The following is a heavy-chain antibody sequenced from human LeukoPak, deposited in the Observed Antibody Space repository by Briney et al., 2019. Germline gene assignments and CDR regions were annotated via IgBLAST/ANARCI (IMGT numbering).Heavy chain of an antibody. CDR2: IYYSGST. CDR3: ARPGQWLVPLSWFDP. CDR1: GGSISSSSYY. J-gene: IGHJ5*02. D-gene: IGHD6-19*01. Sequence: SETLSLTCTVSGGSISSSSYYWGWIRQPLGKGLEWIGSIYYSGSTYYNPSLKSRVTISVDTSKNQFSLKLSSVTAADTAVYYCARPGQWLVPLSWFDPWGQGTLVTVSS. V-gene: IGHV4-39*01.